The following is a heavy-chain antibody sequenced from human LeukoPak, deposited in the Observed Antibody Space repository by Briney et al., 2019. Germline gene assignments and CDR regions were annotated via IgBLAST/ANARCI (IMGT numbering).Heavy chain of an antibody. J-gene: IGHJ5*02. D-gene: IGHD3-3*01. V-gene: IGHV3-23*01. CDR3: AKYESNWFDP. Sequence: GGSLRLSCAASGFTFSSYAMSWVRQAPGKGLEWVSAISGSGGSTYYADSVTGRFTISRDNSKNTLHPQMNSLRPEDTAVYYCAKYESNWFDPWGQGTLVTVSS. CDR2: ISGSGGST. CDR1: GFTFSSYA.